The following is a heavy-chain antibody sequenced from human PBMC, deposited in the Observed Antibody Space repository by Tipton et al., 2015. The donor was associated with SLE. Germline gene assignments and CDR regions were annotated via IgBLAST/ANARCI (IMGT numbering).Heavy chain of an antibody. Sequence: LRLSCAVYGGSLTSYYWGWIRQPPGKGLEWIGNIYYSGSTYCNPSLKSRVTISVDTSKNQFSLKLSSVTAADTAVYYCARVTGHSSGWYGWVDYWGQGTLVTVSS. V-gene: IGHV4-59*12. J-gene: IGHJ4*02. CDR1: GGSLTSYY. D-gene: IGHD6-19*01. CDR2: IYYSGST. CDR3: ARVTGHSSGWYGWVDY.